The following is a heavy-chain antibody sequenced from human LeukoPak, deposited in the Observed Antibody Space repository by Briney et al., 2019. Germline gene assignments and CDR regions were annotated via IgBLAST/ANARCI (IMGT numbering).Heavy chain of an antibody. CDR2: IIPIFGTA. CDR1: GGTFSSYA. CDR3: ARAPHGYYYYYMDV. Sequence: VKISCKASGGTFSSYAISWVRQAPGQGLEWMGGIIPIFGTANYAQKFQGRVTITADESTSTAYMELSSLRSEDTAVYYCARAPHGYYYYYMDVWGKGTTVTVSS. J-gene: IGHJ6*03. V-gene: IGHV1-69*13.